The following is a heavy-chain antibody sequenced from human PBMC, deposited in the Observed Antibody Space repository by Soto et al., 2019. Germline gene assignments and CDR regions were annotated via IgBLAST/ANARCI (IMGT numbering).Heavy chain of an antibody. CDR3: ARDRVNRGYRDNWFDP. J-gene: IGHJ5*02. V-gene: IGHV3-74*01. Sequence: GGSLRLSCAASGFTFSSYWMHWVRQAPGKGLVWVSRINSDGSSTTYADSVKGRFTISRDNAKNTLYLQMNSLRAEDTAVYYCARDRVNRGYRDNWFDPWGQGTLVTVSS. CDR1: GFTFSSYW. CDR2: INSDGSST. D-gene: IGHD5-12*01.